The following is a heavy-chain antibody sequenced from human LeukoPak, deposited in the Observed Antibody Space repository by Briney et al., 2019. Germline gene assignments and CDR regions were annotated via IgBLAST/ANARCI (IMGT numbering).Heavy chain of an antibody. V-gene: IGHV3-21*01. D-gene: IGHD3-10*01. CDR2: ISSSSSYI. CDR1: GFTFSSYS. Sequence: GGSLRLSCAASGFTFSSYSMNWVRQAPGKGLEWVSSISSSSSYIYYADSVKGRFTISRDNAKNSLYLQMNSLRAEATAVYYCARVGSNMVRGPYGMDVWGKGTTVTVSS. CDR3: ARVGSNMVRGPYGMDV. J-gene: IGHJ6*04.